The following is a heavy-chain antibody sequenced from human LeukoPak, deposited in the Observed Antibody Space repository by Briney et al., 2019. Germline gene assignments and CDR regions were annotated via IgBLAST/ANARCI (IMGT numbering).Heavy chain of an antibody. D-gene: IGHD2-2*01. Sequence: SVKVSCKASGGTFSSYAISWVRQAPGQGLGWMGGIIPIFGTANYAQKFQGRVTITADESTSTAYMELSSLRSEDTAVYYCARVKSSTSCYFDYWGQGTLVTVSS. CDR2: IIPIFGTA. CDR1: GGTFSSYA. J-gene: IGHJ4*02. CDR3: ARVKSSTSCYFDY. V-gene: IGHV1-69*13.